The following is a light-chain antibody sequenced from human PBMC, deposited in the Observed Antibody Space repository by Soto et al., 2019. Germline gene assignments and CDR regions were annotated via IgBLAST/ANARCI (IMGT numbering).Light chain of an antibody. CDR3: QSYDGTLSGSYV. CDR1: NSNIGAGYD. V-gene: IGLV1-40*01. Sequence: QSVLTQPPSVSGAPGQRVTISYTGSNSNIGAGYDVHWYQQVPGTAPKLIIYGTTERPSGVPDRFSGSKSGTSASLAITGLQAEDEADYYCQSYDGTLSGSYVFGIGTKVTAL. CDR2: GTT. J-gene: IGLJ1*01.